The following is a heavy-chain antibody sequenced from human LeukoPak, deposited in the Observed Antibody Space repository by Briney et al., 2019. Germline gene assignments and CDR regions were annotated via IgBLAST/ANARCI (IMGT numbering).Heavy chain of an antibody. D-gene: IGHD5-12*01. Sequence: SETLSLTCTVSGGSISSYYWSWIRQPAGKGLEWIGRIYTSGSTNYNPSLKSRVTMSVDTSKNQFSLKLSSVTAADTAVYYCARVGHGLRFYYFDYWGQGTLVTVSS. CDR1: GGSISSYY. CDR2: IYTSGST. J-gene: IGHJ4*02. V-gene: IGHV4-4*07. CDR3: ARVGHGLRFYYFDY.